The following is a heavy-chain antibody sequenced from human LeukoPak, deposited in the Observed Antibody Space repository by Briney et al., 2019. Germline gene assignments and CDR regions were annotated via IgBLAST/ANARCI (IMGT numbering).Heavy chain of an antibody. Sequence: SEALSLTCTVSGGSISSYYWSWIRQPPGKRLEWIGYIYYSGSTSYNPSLKSRVTISVDTSKNQFSLKLSSVTAADTAVYYCARGASANIFDYWGQGTLVTVSS. V-gene: IGHV4-59*01. CDR2: IYYSGST. CDR3: ARGASANIFDY. J-gene: IGHJ4*02. D-gene: IGHD6-13*01. CDR1: GGSISSYY.